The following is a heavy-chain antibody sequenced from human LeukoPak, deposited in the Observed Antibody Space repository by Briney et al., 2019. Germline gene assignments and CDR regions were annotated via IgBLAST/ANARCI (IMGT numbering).Heavy chain of an antibody. CDR2: ISGSGGST. Sequence: GGSLRLSCAASGFTFSSYAMSWVRQAPGKGLEWVSAISGSGGSTYYADSVQGRFTISRDNAKNSLYLQMNSLRAEDTAVYYCVRDYGDYWWYFDLWGRGTLVTVSS. CDR1: GFTFSSYA. D-gene: IGHD4-17*01. J-gene: IGHJ2*01. CDR3: VRDYGDYWWYFDL. V-gene: IGHV3-23*01.